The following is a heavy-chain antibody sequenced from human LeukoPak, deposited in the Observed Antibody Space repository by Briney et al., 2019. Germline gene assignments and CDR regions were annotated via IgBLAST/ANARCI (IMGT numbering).Heavy chain of an antibody. J-gene: IGHJ5*02. V-gene: IGHV4-34*01. CDR3: ARVPDITARPCDT. CDR2: ISHTGLT. D-gene: IGHD1-1*01. CDR1: GGSFSDYY. Sequence: SETLSLTCAVYGGSFSDYYWTLIRQTPGKGLEWIGEISHTGLTGSNPSLKSRVTIFVDSSKKQFSLRMTSVTAADTGIYYCARVPDITARPCDTWGPGTLVTVSS.